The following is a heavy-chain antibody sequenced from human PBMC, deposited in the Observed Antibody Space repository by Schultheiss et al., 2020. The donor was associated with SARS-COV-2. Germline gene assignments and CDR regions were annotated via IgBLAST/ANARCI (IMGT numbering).Heavy chain of an antibody. D-gene: IGHD6-19*01. V-gene: IGHV3-11*06. Sequence: GGSLRLSCAASGFTVSSNYMSWVRQAPGKGLEWVSYISSSSSYTNYADSVKGRFTISRDNAKNSLYLQMNSLRAEDTAVYYCARDRSRWLVRGYFDYWGQGTLVTVSS. CDR2: ISSSSSYT. CDR3: ARDRSRWLVRGYFDY. CDR1: GFTVSSNY. J-gene: IGHJ4*02.